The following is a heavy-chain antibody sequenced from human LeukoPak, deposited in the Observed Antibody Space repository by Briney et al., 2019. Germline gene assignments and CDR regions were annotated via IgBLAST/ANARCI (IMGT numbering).Heavy chain of an antibody. J-gene: IGHJ4*02. V-gene: IGHV5-51*04. CDR2: IYPGGSTT. CDR3: ARASRDGYNQNFDH. Sequence: GESLKISCKGLGYSFSSYWNAWVRQRPGKGLEWMGIIYPGGSTTRYDTSFQGQVTISAASPTSTAYLQWSSLRASDTAMYYCARASRDGYNQNFDHWGQGTLVTVSS. CDR1: GYSFSSYW. D-gene: IGHD5-24*01.